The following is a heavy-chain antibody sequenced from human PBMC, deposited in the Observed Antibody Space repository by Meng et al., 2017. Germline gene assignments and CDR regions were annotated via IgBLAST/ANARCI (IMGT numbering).Heavy chain of an antibody. V-gene: IGHV3-23*01. CDR3: AKDSGYSYGDDAFDI. CDR1: GFTFSSYW. Sequence: GESLKISCAASGFTFSSYWMSWVRQTPGKGLEWVSAISGSGGSTYYADSVKGRFTISRDNSKNTLYLQMNSLRAEDTAVYYCAKDSGYSYGDDAFDIWGQGTMVTVSS. CDR2: ISGSGGST. D-gene: IGHD5-18*01. J-gene: IGHJ3*02.